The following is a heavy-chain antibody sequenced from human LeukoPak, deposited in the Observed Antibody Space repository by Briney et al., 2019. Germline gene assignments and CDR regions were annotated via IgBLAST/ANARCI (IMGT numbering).Heavy chain of an antibody. CDR1: GGSISSSSYY. CDR2: IYYSGST. V-gene: IGHV4-39*07. J-gene: IGHJ5*02. Sequence: PSETLSLTCTVSGGSISSSSYYWGWIRQPPGKGLEWIVSIYYSGSTNYNPSLKSRVTISVDTSKNQFSLKLSSVTAADTAVYYCARGRGYCSSTSCYAWFDPWGQGTLVTVSS. D-gene: IGHD2-2*01. CDR3: ARGRGYCSSTSCYAWFDP.